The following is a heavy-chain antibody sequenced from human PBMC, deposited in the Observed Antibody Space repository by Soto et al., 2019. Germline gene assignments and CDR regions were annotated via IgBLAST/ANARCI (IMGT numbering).Heavy chain of an antibody. CDR3: VRGAAS. Sequence: QVQLVQSGAEVKKPGASVKVSCRASGDTFISHDINWVRQATGQGLEWMGWMNPNSGNTGYGQKFQGRLTRTRDTSISTAYMELSSLRSDDTAIYYCVRGAASWGQGTLVTVSS. CDR2: MNPNSGNT. CDR1: GDTFISHD. V-gene: IGHV1-8*01. J-gene: IGHJ5*02.